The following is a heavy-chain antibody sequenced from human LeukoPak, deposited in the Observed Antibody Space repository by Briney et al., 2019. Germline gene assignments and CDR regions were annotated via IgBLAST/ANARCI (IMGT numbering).Heavy chain of an antibody. CDR1: GYSISSGYY. J-gene: IGHJ3*02. V-gene: IGHV4-38-2*02. Sequence: PSETLSLTCSVSGYSISSGYYWGWIRQPPGMGLEWIGNIYHSGSTYYNPSLKSRVTISLDTSKNQFSLTLSSVTAADTAVYYCARSDGYGLVGIWGQGTMVTVSS. CDR3: ARSDGYGLVGI. CDR2: IYHSGST. D-gene: IGHD3-10*01.